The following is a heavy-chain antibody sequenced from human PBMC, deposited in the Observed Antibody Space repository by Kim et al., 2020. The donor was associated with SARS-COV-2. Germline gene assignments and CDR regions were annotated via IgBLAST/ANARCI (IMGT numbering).Heavy chain of an antibody. CDR2: ST. V-gene: IGHV3-74*01. D-gene: IGHD5-18*01. Sequence: STSYADSVKGRFTISRDNAKNTLYLQMNSLRAEDTAVYYCAQHGPGLLDYWGQGTLVTVSS. J-gene: IGHJ4*02. CDR3: AQHGPGLLDY.